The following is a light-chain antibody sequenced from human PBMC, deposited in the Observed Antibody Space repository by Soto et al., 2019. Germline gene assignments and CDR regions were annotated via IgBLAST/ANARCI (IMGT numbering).Light chain of an antibody. Sequence: QSVLTQPASVSGSPGQSITISCTGTSSDVGAWNYVSWYQQHPGKAPKPMIYEVSSRPSGISNRFSGSKSGNTASLTISGLQAEDEVAYYCSSYTSTNTLYVFGTGTKVTVL. CDR3: SSYTSTNTLYV. V-gene: IGLV2-14*01. CDR2: EVS. J-gene: IGLJ1*01. CDR1: SSDVGAWNY.